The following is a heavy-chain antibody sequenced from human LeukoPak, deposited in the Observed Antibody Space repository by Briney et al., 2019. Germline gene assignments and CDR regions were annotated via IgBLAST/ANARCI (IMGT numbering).Heavy chain of an antibody. Sequence: GGSLRLSCAASGFTFSDYYMSWIRQAPGKGLEWVSYISTSGRTIYYADSVKGRFTISRDNAKNSLYLQMNSLRAEDTAVYYCARSARRDGYNFDYYYMDVWGKGTTVTISS. CDR2: ISTSGRTI. D-gene: IGHD5-24*01. J-gene: IGHJ6*03. CDR3: ARSARRDGYNFDYYYMDV. V-gene: IGHV3-11*01. CDR1: GFTFSDYY.